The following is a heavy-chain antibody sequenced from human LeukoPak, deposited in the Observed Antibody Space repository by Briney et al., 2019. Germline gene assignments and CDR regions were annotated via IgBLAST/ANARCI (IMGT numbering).Heavy chain of an antibody. CDR2: IYYSGST. CDR3: ARQRKYYYDSSGYYYDDY. J-gene: IGHJ4*02. CDR1: GGSISSGAYY. V-gene: IGHV4-31*03. D-gene: IGHD3-22*01. Sequence: PSETLSLTCTVSGGSISSGAYYWSWIRQHPGKGLEWIGYIYYSGSTYYNPSLKSRVTISVDTSKNQFSLKLSSVTAADTAVYYCARQRKYYYDSSGYYYDDYRGQGTLVTVSS.